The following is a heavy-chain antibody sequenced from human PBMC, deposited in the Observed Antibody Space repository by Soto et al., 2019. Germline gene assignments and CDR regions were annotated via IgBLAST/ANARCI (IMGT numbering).Heavy chain of an antibody. J-gene: IGHJ6*02. D-gene: IGHD1-26*01. V-gene: IGHV4-59*01. Sequence: SETLSLTCTASGGSISSYYWSWIRQPPGKGLEWIGYIYYSGSTNYNPSLKSRVTISVDTSKHQFSLKLSSVTAADTAVYYCATLYSGTYGMDVWGQGTTVTVSS. CDR3: ATLYSGTYGMDV. CDR1: GGSISSYY. CDR2: IYYSGST.